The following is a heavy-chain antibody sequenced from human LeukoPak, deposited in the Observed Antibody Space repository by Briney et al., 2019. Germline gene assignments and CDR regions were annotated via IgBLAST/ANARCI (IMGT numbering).Heavy chain of an antibody. CDR1: GGSISSGGYS. CDR2: IYHSGST. V-gene: IGHV4-30-2*01. J-gene: IGHJ4*02. CDR3: ARRIAAAGTGVEYYFDY. D-gene: IGHD6-13*01. Sequence: SETLSLTCAVSGGSISSGGYSWSWIRQPPGTGLEWLGYIYHSGSTYYNPSLKSRVTISVDRSKNQFSLKLSSVTAAGTAVYYCARRIAAAGTGVEYYFDYWGQGTLVTVSS.